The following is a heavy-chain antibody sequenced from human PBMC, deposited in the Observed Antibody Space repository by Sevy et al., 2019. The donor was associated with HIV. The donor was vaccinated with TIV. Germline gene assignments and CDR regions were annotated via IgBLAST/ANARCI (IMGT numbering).Heavy chain of an antibody. J-gene: IGHJ4*02. V-gene: IGHV3-30-3*01. D-gene: IGHD2-21*02. CDR2: ISYPGTNK. CDR1: GFTFTLYA. CDR3: ARVAVEYCTDDCYHRFDY. Sequence: GGSLRLSCAASGFTFTLYAIHWVRQAPGKGLEWVALISYPGTNKYYADSVKGRFTISRDDSKNTAYLQRNNLRTDDTAVYYCARVAVEYCTDDCYHRFDYWAREPRSPSPQ.